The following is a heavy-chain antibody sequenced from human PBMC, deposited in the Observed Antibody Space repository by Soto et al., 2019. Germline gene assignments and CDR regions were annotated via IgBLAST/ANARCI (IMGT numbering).Heavy chain of an antibody. CDR3: TRKGVVVVPAAMVFDY. D-gene: IGHD2-2*01. CDR1: GFTFSSYA. Sequence: PGGSLRLSCAASGFTFSSYAMSRVRQAPGKGLEWVSAISGSGGSTYYADSVKGRFTISRDNSKNTLYLQMNSLRAEDTAVYYCTRKGVVVVPAAMVFDYWGQGTLVTVSS. V-gene: IGHV3-23*01. CDR2: ISGSGGST. J-gene: IGHJ4*02.